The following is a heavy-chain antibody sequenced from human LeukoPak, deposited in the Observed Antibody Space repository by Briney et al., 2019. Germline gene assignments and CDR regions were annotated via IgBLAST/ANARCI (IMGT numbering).Heavy chain of an antibody. CDR1: GGTFSSYA. CDR3: ARVKDGGNSPYFDY. J-gene: IGHJ4*02. V-gene: IGHV1-69*05. CDR2: IIPIFGTA. D-gene: IGHD4-23*01. Sequence: ASVKVSCKASGGTFSSYAISWVRQAPGQGLEWMGRIIPIFGTANYAQKFQGRVTITTDESTSTAYMELSSLRSEDTAVYYCARVKDGGNSPYFDYWGQGTLVTVSS.